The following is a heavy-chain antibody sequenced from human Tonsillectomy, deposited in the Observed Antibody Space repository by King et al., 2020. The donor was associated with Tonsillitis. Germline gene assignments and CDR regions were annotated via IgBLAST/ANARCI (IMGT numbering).Heavy chain of an antibody. V-gene: IGHV3-33*01. CDR3: ARDRGEMATLDY. CDR1: GFTFSSYG. CDR2: IWYDGSNK. J-gene: IGHJ4*02. Sequence: QVQLVESGGGVVQPGRSLRLSCAASGFTFSSYGMHWVRQAPGKGLEWVAVIWYDGSNKYYADSVKGRFTISRANSKNTLYLQMNSLRAEDTAVYYCARDRGEMATLDYWGQGTLVTVSS. D-gene: IGHD5-24*01.